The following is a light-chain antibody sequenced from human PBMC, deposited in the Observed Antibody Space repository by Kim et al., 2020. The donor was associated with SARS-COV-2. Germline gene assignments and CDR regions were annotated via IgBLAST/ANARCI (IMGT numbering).Light chain of an antibody. Sequence: QSALTQPASVSGSPGQSITISCTGTSSDVGGYNYVSWYQQHPGKAPKLMIYDVSKRPSGVSNRFSGSKSGNTASLTISGLQAEDEADYYCSSYTSSSTYVFGTGPKVTVL. V-gene: IGLV2-14*01. CDR1: SSDVGGYNY. J-gene: IGLJ1*01. CDR2: DVS. CDR3: SSYTSSSTYV.